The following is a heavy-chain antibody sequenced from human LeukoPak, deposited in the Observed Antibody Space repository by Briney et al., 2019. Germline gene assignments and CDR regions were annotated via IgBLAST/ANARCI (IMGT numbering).Heavy chain of an antibody. D-gene: IGHD3-16*02. CDR1: GYTLTELS. CDR3: ATGNDYVWGSYRYTRKFDY. Sequence: ASVTVSCKVSGYTLTELSMHWVRQAPGKGLEWMGGFDPEDGETIYAQKFQGRVTMTEDTSTDTAYMELSSLRSEDTAVYYCATGNDYVWGSYRYTRKFDYWGQGTLVTVSS. CDR2: FDPEDGET. J-gene: IGHJ4*02. V-gene: IGHV1-24*01.